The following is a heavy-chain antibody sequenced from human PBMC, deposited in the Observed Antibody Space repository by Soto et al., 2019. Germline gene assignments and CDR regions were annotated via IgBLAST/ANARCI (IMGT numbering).Heavy chain of an antibody. CDR3: ARHDGPMLTFGRVIVARYFDY. J-gene: IGHJ4*02. D-gene: IGHD3-16*02. CDR1: GGCISSSSYY. V-gene: IGHV4-39*01. CDR2: IYYSGST. Sequence: SQTLSITCTVSGGCISSSSYYWGWIRQPQWKGLQWIGSIYYSGSTYYNPSRKRRVTISVDTSKNQFSLKLSSVTAGDTAVYYCARHDGPMLTFGRVIVARYFDYWGQGTLVTVTS.